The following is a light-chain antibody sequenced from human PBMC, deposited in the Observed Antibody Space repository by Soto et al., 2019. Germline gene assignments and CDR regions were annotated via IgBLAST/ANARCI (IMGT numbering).Light chain of an antibody. J-gene: IGKJ1*01. CDR1: QSVDSRF. V-gene: IGKV3-20*01. CDR2: GAS. CDR3: QQYDSSVT. Sequence: EIVLTQSPGSLSLSPGEGATLSCRASQSVDSRFFAWYQQRPGQAPRLLIYGASRRATGIPDRFTGSGSGTDFTLTISGLEPEDFALYYCQQYDSSVTFGLGTKVEIK.